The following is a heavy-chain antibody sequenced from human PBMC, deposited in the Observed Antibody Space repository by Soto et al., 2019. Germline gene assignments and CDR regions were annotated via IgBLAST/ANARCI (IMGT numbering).Heavy chain of an antibody. Sequence: XXSLSLSCAASGLIFSNYRMHWVRQAPGKGLVWVSCISTDGSITNYADSVKGRFTVSRDNAKNTLYLQTNSLRAEDTALYYCARDTDGLHYWGQGTTVTVSS. V-gene: IGHV3-74*01. CDR1: GLIFSNYR. CDR3: ARDTDGLHY. CDR2: ISTDGSIT. J-gene: IGHJ4*02.